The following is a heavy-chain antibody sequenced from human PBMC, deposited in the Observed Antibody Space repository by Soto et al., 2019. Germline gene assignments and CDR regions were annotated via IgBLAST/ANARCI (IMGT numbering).Heavy chain of an antibody. Sequence: SETLSLTCAVSGDSINGYYWTWLRQPPGKGLEWIGFIYYSGNANYNPSLKSRVTLSVDTSRNEFSLWLSSVSAADTAVYFCAKYRRSDAEGYTFLYWGQGALVTVSS. J-gene: IGHJ4*02. V-gene: IGHV4-59*01. CDR1: GDSINGYY. CDR3: AKYRRSDAEGYTFLY. D-gene: IGHD2-15*01. CDR2: IYYSGNA.